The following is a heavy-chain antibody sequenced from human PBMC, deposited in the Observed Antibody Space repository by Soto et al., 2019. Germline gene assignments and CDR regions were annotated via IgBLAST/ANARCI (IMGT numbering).Heavy chain of an antibody. CDR1: GFAFSIYA. V-gene: IGHV3-23*01. CDR3: AKCDGDYRYYYYGMDV. Sequence: GGSLRLSCAASGFAFSIYAMSWVRQAPGKGLEWVASVSGSGGSTYSADSVKGRFTISRDNSKIMVYLQMNSLGAEDTAIYYCAKCDGDYRYYYYGMDVWGQGTTVTVSS. D-gene: IGHD4-17*01. J-gene: IGHJ6*02. CDR2: VSGSGGST.